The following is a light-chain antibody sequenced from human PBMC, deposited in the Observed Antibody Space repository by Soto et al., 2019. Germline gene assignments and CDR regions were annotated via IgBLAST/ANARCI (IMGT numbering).Light chain of an antibody. Sequence: EIVLTQSPGTLSLSPGERATLSCRASQSVSSSYLAWYQQKPGQAPRLLIYGESSRATGIPDRFSGSGSGTDFTLTISRLEPEDFAVYYCQQYGSSPTWTFGQGTKVDIK. CDR2: GES. CDR1: QSVSSSY. J-gene: IGKJ1*01. CDR3: QQYGSSPTWT. V-gene: IGKV3-20*01.